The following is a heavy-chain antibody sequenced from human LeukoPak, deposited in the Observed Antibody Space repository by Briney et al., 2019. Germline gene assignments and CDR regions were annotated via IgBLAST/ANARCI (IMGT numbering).Heavy chain of an antibody. J-gene: IGHJ3*02. V-gene: IGHV4-34*01. CDR2: INHSGST. D-gene: IGHD3-22*01. CDR3: ARGNMIVVVISAFDI. Sequence: KPSETLSLTCAVYGGSFSGYYWSWIRQPPGKGLEWIGEINHSGSTNYNPSLKSRVTISVDTSKNQFSLKLSSVTAADTAVYYCARGNMIVVVISAFDIWGQGKMVTVSS. CDR1: GGSFSGYY.